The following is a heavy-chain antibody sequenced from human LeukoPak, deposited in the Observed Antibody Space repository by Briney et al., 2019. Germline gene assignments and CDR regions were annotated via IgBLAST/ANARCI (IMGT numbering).Heavy chain of an antibody. CDR3: ARGQHKPNKRYCSGGSCYYDYFDY. Sequence: PGRSLRLSCAASGFTFSSYAMHWVRQAPGKGLEWVAVISYDGSNKYYADSVKGRFTISRDNSKNTLYLQMNSLRAEDTAVYYCARGQHKPNKRYCSGGSCYYDYFDYWGQGTLVTVSS. D-gene: IGHD2-15*01. CDR1: GFTFSSYA. J-gene: IGHJ4*02. CDR2: ISYDGSNK. V-gene: IGHV3-30-3*01.